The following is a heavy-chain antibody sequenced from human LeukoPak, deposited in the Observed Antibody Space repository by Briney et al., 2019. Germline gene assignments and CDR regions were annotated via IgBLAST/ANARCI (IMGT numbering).Heavy chain of an antibody. CDR2: IYPGDSDT. CDR1: GYSFTSHW. Sequence: GGSLKISCKGSGYSFTSHWIGWVRQMPGKGLEWMGIIYPGDSDTRYSPSFQGQVTISADKSISTAYLQWSSLKASDTAMYYCARLGRSSALGYDFWSGHYGNWFDPWGQGTLVTVSS. D-gene: IGHD3-3*01. J-gene: IGHJ5*02. CDR3: ARLGRSSALGYDFWSGHYGNWFDP. V-gene: IGHV5-51*01.